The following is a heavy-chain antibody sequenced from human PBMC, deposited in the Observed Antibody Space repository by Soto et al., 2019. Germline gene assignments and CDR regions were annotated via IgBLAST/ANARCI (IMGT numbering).Heavy chain of an antibody. Sequence: SETLSLTCTVSGGSVSSGSYYWSWIRQPPGKGLEWIGYIYYSGGTNYNPSLKSRVTISVDTSKNQFSLKLSSVTAADTAVYYCARDLDYCSGASCYSLGYFDYWGHVTRVTVSS. V-gene: IGHV4-61*01. CDR1: GGSVSSGSYY. D-gene: IGHD2-15*01. J-gene: IGHJ4*01. CDR3: ARDLDYCSGASCYSLGYFDY. CDR2: IYYSGGT.